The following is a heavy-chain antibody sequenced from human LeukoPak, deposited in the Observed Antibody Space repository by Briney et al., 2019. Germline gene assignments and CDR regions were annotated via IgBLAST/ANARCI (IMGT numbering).Heavy chain of an antibody. J-gene: IGHJ4*02. V-gene: IGHV4-39*01. CDR3: ARGVQTLYYDYVWGSYRQYYFDY. CDR2: IYSSGST. Sequence: SETLSLTCTVSGGSISSSSYYWGWIRQPPGKGLEWIGSIYSSGSTYYNPSLKSRVTISVDTSKNQFSLKLSSVTAADTAVYYCARGVQTLYYDYVWGSYRQYYFDYWGQGTLVTVSS. D-gene: IGHD3-16*02. CDR1: GGSISSSSYY.